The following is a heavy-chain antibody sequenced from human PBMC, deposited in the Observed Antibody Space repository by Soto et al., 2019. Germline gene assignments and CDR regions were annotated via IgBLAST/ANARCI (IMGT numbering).Heavy chain of an antibody. CDR3: PKDSDTSGWYYFDY. V-gene: IGHV3-23*01. CDR1: GFTFSNYA. D-gene: IGHD6-19*01. CDR2: ISGNGGST. Sequence: GGSLRLSCAASGFTFSNYAMSWVRQAPGKGLEWVSGISGNGGSTYYADSVKGRFTISRDNSKNTLYLQMNSLRAEDTAVYYCPKDSDTSGWYYFDYWGQGTLVTVSS. J-gene: IGHJ4*02.